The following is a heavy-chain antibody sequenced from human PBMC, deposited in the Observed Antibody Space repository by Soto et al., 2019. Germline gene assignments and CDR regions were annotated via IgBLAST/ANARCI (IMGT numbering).Heavy chain of an antibody. J-gene: IGHJ4*02. CDR3: ARDPASAYSTSSFDC. D-gene: IGHD6-6*01. CDR1: GYTFTTYG. V-gene: IGHV1-18*04. Sequence: ASVKVSFKASGYTFTTYGITWVRQAPGQGLEWMGWISAYDGSTNYAQKFQGRVSMTTDSSTNTAYMDLRSLRSDDTALYYCARDPASAYSTSSFDCWGQGSLVTVSS. CDR2: ISAYDGST.